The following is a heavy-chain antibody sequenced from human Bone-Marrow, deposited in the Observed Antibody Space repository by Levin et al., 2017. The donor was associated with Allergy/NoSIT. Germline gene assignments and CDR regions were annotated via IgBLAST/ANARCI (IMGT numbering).Heavy chain of an antibody. D-gene: IGHD6-19*01. CDR2: VTYSGGTT. CDR1: GFTFSSYT. Sequence: GESLKISCAASGFTFSSYTMNWVRQAPGKGLEWVSDVTYSGGTTYYADSVKGRFTISRDNSKNTLYLQMNSLRAEDSAVYYCARNGDRSGWSHWGQGTLVTVSS. CDR3: ARNGDRSGWSH. J-gene: IGHJ4*02. V-gene: IGHV3-23*01.